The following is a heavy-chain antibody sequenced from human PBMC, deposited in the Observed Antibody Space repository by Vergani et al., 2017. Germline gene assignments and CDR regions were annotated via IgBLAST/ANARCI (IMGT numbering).Heavy chain of an antibody. CDR3: TRGWYYDSIAYWAY. CDR2: INHSGGST. Sequence: QVQLVQPGAEVKKPGASVKASCKAPGYTFTSYYMHWVRQAPGQGIEWMGIINHSGGSTSYAQKFQGRVTMTRDTSTSTVYMELSSLRSEGTAVYYCTRGWYYDSIAYWAYWGQGTLVTVSS. CDR1: GYTFTSYY. J-gene: IGHJ4*02. D-gene: IGHD3-22*01. V-gene: IGHV1-46*03.